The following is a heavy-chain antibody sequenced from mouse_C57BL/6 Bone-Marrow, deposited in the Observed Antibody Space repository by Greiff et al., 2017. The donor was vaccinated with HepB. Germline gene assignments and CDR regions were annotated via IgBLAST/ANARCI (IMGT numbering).Heavy chain of an antibody. Sequence: QVQLQQPGAELVKPGASVKLSCKASGYTFTSYWIHWVKQRPGRGLEWIGRIDPNSGGTKYNEKFKSKATLTVDKPSSTAYMQLSSLTSEDSAVYYCARGAITTVVATGGYFDVWGTGTTVTVSS. CDR2: IDPNSGGT. CDR3: ARGAITTVVATGGYFDV. J-gene: IGHJ1*03. CDR1: GYTFTSYW. D-gene: IGHD1-1*01. V-gene: IGHV1-72*01.